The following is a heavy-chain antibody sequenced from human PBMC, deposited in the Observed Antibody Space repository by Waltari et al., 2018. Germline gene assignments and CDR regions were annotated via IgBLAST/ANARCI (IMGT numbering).Heavy chain of an antibody. J-gene: IGHJ6*02. CDR2: IDPDYGET. CDR3: ATTRSTYHYAMDV. V-gene: IGHV1-69-2*01. D-gene: IGHD3-10*01. Sequence: EVQLVQAGSEVETPGATAKNARKGAGYPGIEYYVHWVHQAPGKGLQWVGLIDPDYGETRYAEKFQGRVTITADTSTHTAYMELSSLRSEDTAMFYCATTRSTYHYAMDVWGQGTTVTV. CDR1: GYPGIEYY.